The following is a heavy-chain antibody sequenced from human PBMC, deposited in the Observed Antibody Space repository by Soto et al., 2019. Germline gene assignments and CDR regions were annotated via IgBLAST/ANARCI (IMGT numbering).Heavy chain of an antibody. J-gene: IGHJ3*02. CDR3: ARAEKRYCSGGSCYSGAFDI. CDR1: GYTFTSYG. CDR2: ISAYNGNT. D-gene: IGHD2-15*01. V-gene: IGHV1-18*01. Sequence: QVQLVQSGAEVKKPGASVKVSCKASGYTFTSYGISWVRQAPGQGLEWMGWISAYNGNTNDEQKLQGRVTMTTDTSTSTAYMELRSLRSDDTAVYYCARAEKRYCSGGSCYSGAFDIWGQGTMVTVSS.